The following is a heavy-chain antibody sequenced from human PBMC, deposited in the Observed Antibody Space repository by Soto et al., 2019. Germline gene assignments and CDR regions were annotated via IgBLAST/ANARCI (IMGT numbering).Heavy chain of an antibody. CDR2: IDPSDSYT. CDR1: GYSFTSYW. D-gene: IGHD6-19*01. V-gene: IGHV5-10-1*01. Sequence: GESLKISCKGSGYSFTSYWISWLRQMPGKGLEWMGRIDPSDSYTNYSPSFQGHVTISADKSISTAYLQWSSLKASDTAMYYCARQGLSSGWYYGWFDPWGQGTLVTVSS. J-gene: IGHJ5*02. CDR3: ARQGLSSGWYYGWFDP.